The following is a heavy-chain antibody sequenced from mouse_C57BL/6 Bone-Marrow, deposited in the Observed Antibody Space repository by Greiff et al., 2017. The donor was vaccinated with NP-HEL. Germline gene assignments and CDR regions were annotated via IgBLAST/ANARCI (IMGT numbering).Heavy chain of an antibody. CDR3: AGHGDYFGSSYGYFDV. D-gene: IGHD1-1*01. Sequence: QVQLQQSGAELVKPGASVKLSCKASGYTFTEYTIHWVKQRPGQGLEWIGWFYPGSGSIKYNEKFKDKATLTADKSSITVYMDLSRLTSEDSAVYFCAGHGDYFGSSYGYFDVWGTGTTVTVSS. V-gene: IGHV1-62-2*01. CDR1: GYTFTEYT. J-gene: IGHJ1*03. CDR2: FYPGSGSI.